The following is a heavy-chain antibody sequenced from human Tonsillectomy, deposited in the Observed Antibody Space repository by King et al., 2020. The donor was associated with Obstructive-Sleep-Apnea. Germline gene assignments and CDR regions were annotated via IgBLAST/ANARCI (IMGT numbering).Heavy chain of an antibody. D-gene: IGHD4-17*01. Sequence: VQLVESGGGLVKPGGSLRLSCAASGFTFSSYSMNWVRQAPGKGLEWVSSISSSSSYIYYADSVKGRFTISRDNAKNSLYLQMNSLRAEDTAVYYCARGTYGDYEDYYYGMDVWGQGTTVTVSS. J-gene: IGHJ6*02. CDR2: ISSSSSYI. CDR3: ARGTYGDYEDYYYGMDV. V-gene: IGHV3-21*01. CDR1: GFTFSSYS.